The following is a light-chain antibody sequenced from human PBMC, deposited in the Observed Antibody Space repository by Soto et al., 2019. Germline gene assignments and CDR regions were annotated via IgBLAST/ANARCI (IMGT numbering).Light chain of an antibody. V-gene: IGKV1-9*01. CDR2: AAS. Sequence: QLTQSPSSLSASVGDRVTITCRASQGISSFLAWYQQKPGKAPNLLIYAASILQSGVPSRFSGGGSGTDFTLTINRMQPEDFATYYCQQVDAYPATFGGGTKVEIK. CDR1: QGISSF. J-gene: IGKJ4*01. CDR3: QQVDAYPAT.